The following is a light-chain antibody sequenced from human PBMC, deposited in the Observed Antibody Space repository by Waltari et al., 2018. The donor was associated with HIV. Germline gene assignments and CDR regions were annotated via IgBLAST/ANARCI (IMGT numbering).Light chain of an antibody. V-gene: IGLV2-8*01. CDR1: SSDDGGYNY. CDR3: SSYAGSNNYV. J-gene: IGLJ1*01. CDR2: EVS. Sequence: QSALTQPPSASGSPGQSVTISCTGTSSDDGGYNYVPWYQQHPGKAPKLMIYEVSKRPSGVPDRFSGSKSGNTASLTVSGLQAEDEADYYCSSYAGSNNYVFGTGTKVTVL.